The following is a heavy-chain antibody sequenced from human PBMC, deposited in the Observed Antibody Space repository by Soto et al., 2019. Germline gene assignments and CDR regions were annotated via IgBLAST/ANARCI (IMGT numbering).Heavy chain of an antibody. CDR2: ISYDGSNK. CDR1: GFTFSSYG. D-gene: IGHD3-22*01. Sequence: PGGSLRLSCAASGFTFSSYGMHWVRQAPGKGLEWVAVISYDGSNKYYADSVKGRFTISRDNSKNTLYLQMNSLRAEDTAVYYCAKELDTMIVESNFDYWGQGTLVTVSS. CDR3: AKELDTMIVESNFDY. J-gene: IGHJ4*02. V-gene: IGHV3-30*18.